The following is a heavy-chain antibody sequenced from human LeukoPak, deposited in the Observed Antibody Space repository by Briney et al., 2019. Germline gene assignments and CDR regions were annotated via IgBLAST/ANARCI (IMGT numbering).Heavy chain of an antibody. CDR1: GGSIGSSNYY. CDR2: IYYSGST. V-gene: IGHV4-39*01. D-gene: IGHD5-12*01. Sequence: TSETLSLTCTVSGGSIGSSNYYWGWIRQPPGKGLEWIGSIYYSGSTYYNPSLKSRVTISVDTSKNQFSLKLTSVTAADTAVYYCARLQYSAYDSGSDYWGQGTLVTVSS. J-gene: IGHJ4*02. CDR3: ARLQYSAYDSGSDY.